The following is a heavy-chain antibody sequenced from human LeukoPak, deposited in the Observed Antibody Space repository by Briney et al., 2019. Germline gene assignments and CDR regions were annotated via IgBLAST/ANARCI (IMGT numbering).Heavy chain of an antibody. V-gene: IGHV4-34*01. CDR1: GGSFSGYY. D-gene: IGHD1-26*01. CDR3: ARGATRFDP. Sequence: PSETLSLTCAVYGGSFSGYYWSWIRQPPGKGLEWIGEINHSGSTNYNPPLESRVTISVDTSKNQFSLKLSSVTAADTAVYYCARGATRFDPWGQGTLVTVSS. CDR2: INHSGST. J-gene: IGHJ5*02.